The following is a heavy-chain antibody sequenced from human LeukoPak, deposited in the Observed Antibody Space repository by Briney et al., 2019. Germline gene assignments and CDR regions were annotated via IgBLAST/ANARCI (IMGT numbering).Heavy chain of an antibody. V-gene: IGHV1-18*01. CDR2: ISTYNGNT. D-gene: IGHD3-22*01. Sequence: ASVKVSCKTSGYTFSHYGISWVRQAPGQGLEWMGWISTYNGNTNYAQNLQGRVTMTTDTSTSTAYMELRSLISDDTAVYYCARDPYIYYYDSSVPGRYFDYWGQGTLVTVSS. CDR1: GYTFSHYG. J-gene: IGHJ4*02. CDR3: ARDPYIYYYDSSVPGRYFDY.